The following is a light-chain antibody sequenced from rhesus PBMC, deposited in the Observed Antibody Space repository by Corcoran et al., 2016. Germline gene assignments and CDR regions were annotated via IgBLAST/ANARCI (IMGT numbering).Light chain of an antibody. CDR3: GQGAHLPPT. J-gene: IGKJ1*01. V-gene: IGKV2-64*01. CDR2: QVS. CDR1: QSLVQSDGKTY. Sequence: DVVMTQSPLSLSITPGQPASISCRSSQSLVQSDGKTYLRWYQQKPGQPPRLLIYQVSNRYSGVPDRVSGRGTGTDFTLLISRMEAEDVGVYYCGQGAHLPPTFGQGTKVEIK.